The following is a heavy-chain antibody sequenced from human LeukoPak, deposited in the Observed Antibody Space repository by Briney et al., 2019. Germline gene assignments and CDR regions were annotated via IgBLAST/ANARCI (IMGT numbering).Heavy chain of an antibody. CDR3: ARNRNIRGPREPFAY. CDR2: INPSGGST. Sequence: ASVKVSCKASGYTFTNYYMHWVRQAPGQGLEWMGIINPSGGSTTHAQKFQGRVTMTRDTPTSTVYMELSSLRSEDTAGYYCARNRNIRGPREPFAYWGQGTLVTVSS. CDR1: GYTFTNYY. J-gene: IGHJ4*02. D-gene: IGHD1-14*01. V-gene: IGHV1-46*01.